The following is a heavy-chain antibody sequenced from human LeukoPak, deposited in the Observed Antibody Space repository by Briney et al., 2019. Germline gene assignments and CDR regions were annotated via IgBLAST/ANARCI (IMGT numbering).Heavy chain of an antibody. CDR1: GGSMSTYY. CDR2: INHSGST. Sequence: SETLSLTCTVSGGSMSTYYWSWLRQPPGKGLEWLGEINHSGSTNYNPSLKSRVTISVDTSKNQFSLKLSSVTAADTAVYYCARQSGASIAARQHDYWGQGTLVTVSS. V-gene: IGHV4-34*01. D-gene: IGHD6-6*01. CDR3: ARQSGASIAARQHDY. J-gene: IGHJ4*02.